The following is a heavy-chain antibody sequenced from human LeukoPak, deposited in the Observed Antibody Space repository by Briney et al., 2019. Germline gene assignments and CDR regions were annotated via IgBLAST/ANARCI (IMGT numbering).Heavy chain of an antibody. Sequence: GGSLRLSCAASGFTFSNYWMHWVRQAPGKGLVWVSRINTDGSSTSYADSVKGRFTISRDYAENTLYLQMNSLRAEDTAVYYCARPRCSSTSCNFDYWGQGTLVTVSS. V-gene: IGHV3-74*01. CDR1: GFTFSNYW. CDR2: INTDGSST. D-gene: IGHD2-2*01. CDR3: ARPRCSSTSCNFDY. J-gene: IGHJ4*02.